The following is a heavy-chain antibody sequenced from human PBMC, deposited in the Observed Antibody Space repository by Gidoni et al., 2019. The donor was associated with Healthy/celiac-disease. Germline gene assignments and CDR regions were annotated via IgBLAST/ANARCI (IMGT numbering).Heavy chain of an antibody. D-gene: IGHD2-15*01. CDR1: GVTFSSYG. V-gene: IGHV3-30*18. J-gene: IGHJ6*02. Sequence: QVQMVEAGGGVVQPGRSLRLSCAASGVTFSSYGMHWVRQAPGKGLEGVAVISYDGSNKYYADSVKCRFTISRDNSKNTLYLQINSLRAEDTAVYYCAKALVRVVVVAAVWYYGMDVWGQGTTVTVSS. CDR3: AKALVRVVVVAAVWYYGMDV. CDR2: ISYDGSNK.